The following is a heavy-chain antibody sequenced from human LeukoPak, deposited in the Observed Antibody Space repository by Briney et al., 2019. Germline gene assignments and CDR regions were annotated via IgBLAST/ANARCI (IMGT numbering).Heavy chain of an antibody. CDR2: ISSSSSYI. V-gene: IGHV3-21*01. CDR3: ARGYLGSGSLDY. Sequence: PRGSLRLSCAASGFTFSSYSMNWVRQAPGKGLEWVSSISSSSSYIYYADSVKGRFTISRDNAKNSLYLQMNSLRAEDTAVYYCARGYLGSGSLDYWGQGTLVTVSS. CDR1: GFTFSSYS. D-gene: IGHD3-10*01. J-gene: IGHJ4*02.